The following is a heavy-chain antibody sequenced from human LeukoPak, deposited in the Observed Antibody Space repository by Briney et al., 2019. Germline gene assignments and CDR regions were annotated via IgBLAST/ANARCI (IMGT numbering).Heavy chain of an antibody. CDR3: ARGPRSPYCSSTSCSEYYFDY. CDR1: GGTFSSYA. CDR2: IIPIFGTA. J-gene: IGHJ4*02. Sequence: GASVKVSCKASGGTFSSYAISWVRQAPGQGLEWMGGIIPIFGTANYAQKFQGRVTITADESTSTAYMELRSLRSDDTAVYYCARGPRSPYCSSTSCSEYYFDYWGQGTPVTVFS. D-gene: IGHD2-2*01. V-gene: IGHV1-69*13.